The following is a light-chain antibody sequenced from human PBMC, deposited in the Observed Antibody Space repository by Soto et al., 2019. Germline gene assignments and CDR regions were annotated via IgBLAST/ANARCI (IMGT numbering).Light chain of an antibody. Sequence: DIVMTQSPDSLAGSLGERATINCKSSQNVIHTSSNKSYLAWYQQKPGQPPELLLYWASARESGVPDRFSGSGSGTDFTLTISSLQAEDVAVYYCQQYYTTPRTFGQGTKVDIK. J-gene: IGKJ2*01. CDR3: QQYYTTPRT. V-gene: IGKV4-1*01. CDR1: QNVIHTSSNKSY. CDR2: WAS.